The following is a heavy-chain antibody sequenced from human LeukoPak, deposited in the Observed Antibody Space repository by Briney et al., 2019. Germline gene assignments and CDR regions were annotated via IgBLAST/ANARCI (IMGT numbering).Heavy chain of an antibody. V-gene: IGHV3-33*06. J-gene: IGHJ4*02. D-gene: IGHD4-11*01. CDR2: IWNDGSDK. CDR3: AKDAERGFDFSNSLQS. CDR1: GFTFSHYA. Sequence: PGRSLRLSCTTSGFTFSHYAMHWVRQAPGEGLQWVAVIWNDGSDKYYGDSVKGRFTISRDNSKKTVYLQLSSLRVEDTAVYYCAKDAERGFDFSNSLQSWGQGTLVTVSS.